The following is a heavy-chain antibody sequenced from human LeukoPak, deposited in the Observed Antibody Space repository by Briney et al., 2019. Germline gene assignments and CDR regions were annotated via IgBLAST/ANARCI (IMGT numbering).Heavy chain of an antibody. Sequence: NPSETLSLTCTVSGYSIRSGFYWGWIRQPPGKGLEWIGSIYHSGNTYYNTSLKSRITISANTSKNQFFLKLSSVTAADTAVYYCARSPAYWGQGTLVTVSS. CDR1: GYSIRSGFY. J-gene: IGHJ4*02. CDR3: ARSPAY. V-gene: IGHV4-38-2*02. CDR2: IYHSGNT.